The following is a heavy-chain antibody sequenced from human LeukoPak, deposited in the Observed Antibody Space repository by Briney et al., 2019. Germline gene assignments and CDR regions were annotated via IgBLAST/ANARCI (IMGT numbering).Heavy chain of an antibody. J-gene: IGHJ3*02. CDR1: GGSISSGGYY. CDR3: AMYGGRIAPDAFDI. CDR2: IYYSGST. V-gene: IGHV4-31*03. D-gene: IGHD4-23*01. Sequence: SQTLSLTCTVSGGSISSGGYYWSWISQHPGKGLEWIGYIYYSGSTYYNPSLKSRVTISVDTSKNQFSLKLSSVTAADTAVYYCAMYGGRIAPDAFDIWGQGTIVTVSS.